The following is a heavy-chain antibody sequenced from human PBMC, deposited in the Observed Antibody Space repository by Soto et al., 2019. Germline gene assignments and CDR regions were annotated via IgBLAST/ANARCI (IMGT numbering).Heavy chain of an antibody. CDR3: ARDWSY. V-gene: IGHV4-4*07. Sequence: SETLSLTCIVSGGPLSSNYWSWVRRPAGKGLEWIGRINTSGSSSYNPSLKSRVTMSVDTSKNQFSLNLNSVTAADTAIYYCARDWSYWGRGXLVTVYS. J-gene: IGHJ4*02. CDR2: INTSGSS. CDR1: GGPLSSNY.